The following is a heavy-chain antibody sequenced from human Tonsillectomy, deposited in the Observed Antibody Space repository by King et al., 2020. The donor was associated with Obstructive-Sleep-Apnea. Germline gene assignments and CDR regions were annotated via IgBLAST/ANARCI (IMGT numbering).Heavy chain of an antibody. J-gene: IGHJ5*02. CDR2: IYYSGST. CDR3: ARANPSGITMIVVANNWFDP. V-gene: IGHV4-39*07. D-gene: IGHD3-22*01. Sequence: QLQESGPGLVKPSETLSLTCTVSGGSISSSSYYWGWIRQPPGKGLEWIGSIYYSGSTYYNPSLKSRVTISVDTSKNQFSLKLSSVTAADTAVYYCARANPSGITMIVVANNWFDPWGQGTLVTVSS. CDR1: GGSISSSSYY.